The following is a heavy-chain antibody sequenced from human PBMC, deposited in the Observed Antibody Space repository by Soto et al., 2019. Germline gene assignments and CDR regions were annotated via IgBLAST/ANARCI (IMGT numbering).Heavy chain of an antibody. CDR1: GYIFTSYW. Sequence: PGESLRISCKGSGYIFTSYWIGCVRQMPGKGLEWMGIIYPCDSDTRYSPSFQGQVTISADNSISTAYLKWSSLKASETAMYYCARQEYYYDSSGAYYIGYWGQGILVPVSP. V-gene: IGHV5-51*01. D-gene: IGHD3-22*01. CDR3: ARQEYYYDSSGAYYIGY. CDR2: IYPCDSDT. J-gene: IGHJ4*02.